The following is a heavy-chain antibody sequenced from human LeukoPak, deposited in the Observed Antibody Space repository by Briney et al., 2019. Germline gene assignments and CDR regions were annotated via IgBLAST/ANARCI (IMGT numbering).Heavy chain of an antibody. CDR3: AKTAYGDYVNWYDP. CDR2: IAASSGDT. J-gene: IGHJ5*02. CDR1: GFTFSSYW. V-gene: IGHV3-23*01. Sequence: GGSLRLSCAASGFTFSSYWMSWVRQAPGRGLEWVASIAASSGDTYYPDSVKGRFTISRDNSKNTLYLQMNSLRAEDTALYYCAKTAYGDYVNWYDPWGQGTLVTVSS. D-gene: IGHD4-17*01.